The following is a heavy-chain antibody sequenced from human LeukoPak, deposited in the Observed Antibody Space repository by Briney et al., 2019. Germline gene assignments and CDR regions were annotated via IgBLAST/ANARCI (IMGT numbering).Heavy chain of an antibody. J-gene: IGHJ4*02. CDR1: GYSFTSYW. Sequence: GESLQISCKGSGYSFTSYWIGWVRQMPGKGLEWMGIIYPGDSDTRYSPSFQGQVTISADKSISTAYLQWSSLKASDTAMYYCARRYYGSGSYYNTNHFDYWGQGTLVTVSS. CDR2: IYPGDSDT. CDR3: ARRYYGSGSYYNTNHFDY. V-gene: IGHV5-51*01. D-gene: IGHD3-10*01.